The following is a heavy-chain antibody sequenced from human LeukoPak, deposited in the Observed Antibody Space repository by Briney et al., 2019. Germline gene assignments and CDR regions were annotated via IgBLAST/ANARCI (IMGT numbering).Heavy chain of an antibody. V-gene: IGHV3-20*04. Sequence: PGGSLRLSCAASGFTFDDYGMSWVRQAPGKGLEWVSGINWNGGSTGYADSVKGRFTISRANSKNSLYLQMNSLRTEDTALYYCAKEDDFWSGYYGYWGQGTLVTVSS. CDR1: GFTFDDYG. J-gene: IGHJ4*02. CDR3: AKEDDFWSGYYGY. D-gene: IGHD3-3*01. CDR2: INWNGGST.